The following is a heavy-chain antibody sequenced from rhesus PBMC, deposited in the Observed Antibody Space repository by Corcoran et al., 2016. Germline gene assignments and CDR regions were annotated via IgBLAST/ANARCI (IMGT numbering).Heavy chain of an antibody. D-gene: IGHD4-4*01. CDR2: LHGSAGNT. CDR3: AKRVYGSLYGVDS. Sequence: QVQLQESGPAVVKPSETLSLTCAVSGDSLGSRNWWLWIRPSPGKGLEWIGMLHGSAGNTKYRPSLESRVTIAIDTSKNHFSLKMRSVTAADTAFYFCAKRVYGSLYGVDSWGQGVVVTVSS. V-gene: IGHV4-93*02. CDR1: GDSLGSRNW. J-gene: IGHJ6*01.